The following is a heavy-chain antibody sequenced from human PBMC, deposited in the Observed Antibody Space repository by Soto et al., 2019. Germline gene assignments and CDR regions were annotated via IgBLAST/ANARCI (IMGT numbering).Heavy chain of an antibody. V-gene: IGHV4-59*08. CDR1: GGSISSYY. Sequence: SETLSLTCTVSGGSISSYYWSWIRQPPGKGLEWIGYIYYSGSTNYNPSPKSRVTISVDTSKNQFSLKLSSVTAADTAAYYCARGPGGPDGPGDYWGQGTLVTVSS. CDR3: ARGPGGPDGPGDY. CDR2: IYYSGST. D-gene: IGHD2-15*01. J-gene: IGHJ4*02.